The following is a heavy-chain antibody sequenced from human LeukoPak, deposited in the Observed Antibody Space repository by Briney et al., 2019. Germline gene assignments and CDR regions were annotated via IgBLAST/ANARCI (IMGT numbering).Heavy chain of an antibody. J-gene: IGHJ4*02. CDR1: GGSISSGSYY. CDR3: ARAASVTAIYFDY. CDR2: IYTSGST. V-gene: IGHV4-61*02. Sequence: SETLSLTCTVSGGSISSGSYYWSWIRQPAGKRLEWIGRIYTSGSTNYNPSLKSRVTISVDTSKNQFSLKLSSVTAADTAVYYCARAASVTAIYFDYWGQGTLVTVSS. D-gene: IGHD2-21*02.